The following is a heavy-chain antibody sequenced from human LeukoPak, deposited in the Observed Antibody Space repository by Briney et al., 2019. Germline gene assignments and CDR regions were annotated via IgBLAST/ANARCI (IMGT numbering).Heavy chain of an antibody. Sequence: GSLRLSCAGSGFTFSNAWMSWVRQAPGKGLGWGGRIKSKTDGGTTDYAAPVKGRFTISGDDSKNTLYLQMNSLKTEDTAVYYCTTDLPTYYYDSSADYWGQGTLVTVSS. CDR2: IKSKTDGGTT. D-gene: IGHD3-22*01. V-gene: IGHV3-15*01. CDR1: GFTFSNAW. J-gene: IGHJ4*02. CDR3: TTDLPTYYYDSSADY.